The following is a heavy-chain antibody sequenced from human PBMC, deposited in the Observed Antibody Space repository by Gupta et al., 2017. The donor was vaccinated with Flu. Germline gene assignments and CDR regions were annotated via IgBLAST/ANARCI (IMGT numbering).Heavy chain of an antibody. J-gene: IGHJ4*02. V-gene: IGHV3-30*18. CDR1: GFTFSSYG. Sequence: QVQLVESGGGVVQPGRSLRLSCAASGFTFSSYGMHWVRQAPGKGLEWVAVISYDGSNKYYADSVKGRVTISRDNSKNTLYLQMNSLRAEDTAVYYCAEGSSLGYYDSSGVFDYWGQGTLVTVSS. CDR2: ISYDGSNK. D-gene: IGHD3-22*01. CDR3: AEGSSLGYYDSSGVFDY.